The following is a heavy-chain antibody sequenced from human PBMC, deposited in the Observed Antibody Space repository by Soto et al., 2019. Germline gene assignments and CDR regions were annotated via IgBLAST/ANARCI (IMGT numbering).Heavy chain of an antibody. CDR3: ARGSSNWGLDY. V-gene: IGHV4-59*01. Sequence: SETLSLTCSVSGGSISGYYWSWIRQSPERGLEWIGYLYHVGNTNYNPSLKSRVTISVDTSKNQFSLRLRSVTAADTAVYYCARGSSNWGLDYWGQGTLVTVAS. CDR2: LYHVGNT. J-gene: IGHJ4*02. D-gene: IGHD7-27*01. CDR1: GGSISGYY.